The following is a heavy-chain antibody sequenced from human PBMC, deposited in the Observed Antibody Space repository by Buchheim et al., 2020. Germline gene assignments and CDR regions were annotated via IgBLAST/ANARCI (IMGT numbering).Heavy chain of an antibody. V-gene: IGHV3-11*06. Sequence: QVQLVESGGGLVKPGGSLRLSCAASGFTFSDYYMSWIRQAPGKGLEWVSYISSSSSYTNYADYVKGRFTISRENAKKSLYLQMNSLRAEDTAVYYCARVYYYDSSGYGDNFDYWGQGTL. CDR2: ISSSSSYT. J-gene: IGHJ4*02. D-gene: IGHD3-22*01. CDR1: GFTFSDYY. CDR3: ARVYYYDSSGYGDNFDY.